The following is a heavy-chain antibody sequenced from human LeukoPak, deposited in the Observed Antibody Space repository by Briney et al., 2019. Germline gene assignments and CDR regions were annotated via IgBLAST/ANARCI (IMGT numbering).Heavy chain of an antibody. CDR1: GLTFSSYA. D-gene: IGHD3-10*01. CDR2: ISGSGGST. Sequence: GFLRLSCAASGLTFSSYAMSWVRQAPGKGLEWVSAISGSGGSTYYADSVKARFTISRDNSKNTLYLQMNSLSAEVTAVDYCAKDRDTSFDYWGQGTLVTVSS. CDR3: AKDRDTSFDY. V-gene: IGHV3-23*01. J-gene: IGHJ4*02.